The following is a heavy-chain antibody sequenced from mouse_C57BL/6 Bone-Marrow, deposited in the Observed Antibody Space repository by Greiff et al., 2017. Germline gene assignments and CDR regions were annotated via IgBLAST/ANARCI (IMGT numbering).Heavy chain of an antibody. Sequence: VQLKESGAELVKPGASVKLSCTASGFNIKDSYIHWVKPRHEKGLEWIGRIDPEDGAPKYAPKFQDKATIPADPSSNTAYLQLSSLTSEDTAVYYCTRSLIYYGTNYWGQGTTLTVSS. CDR1: GFNIKDSY. CDR3: TRSLIYYGTNY. J-gene: IGHJ2*01. CDR2: IDPEDGAP. D-gene: IGHD1-1*01. V-gene: IGHV14-2*01.